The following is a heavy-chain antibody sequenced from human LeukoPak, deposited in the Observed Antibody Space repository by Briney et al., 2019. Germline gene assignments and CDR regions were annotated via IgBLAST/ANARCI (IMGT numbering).Heavy chain of an antibody. Sequence: ASVKVSCKASGYTFTGYYMHWVRQAPGQGLEWMGWINPNSGGTNYAQKFQGRVTMTRDTSISTAYMELSRLRSDDTAVYYCARDHRYSSARVYYYMDAWGKGTTVTVSS. CDR1: GYTFTGYY. CDR2: INPNSGGT. CDR3: ARDHRYSSARVYYYMDA. V-gene: IGHV1-2*02. J-gene: IGHJ6*03. D-gene: IGHD2-15*01.